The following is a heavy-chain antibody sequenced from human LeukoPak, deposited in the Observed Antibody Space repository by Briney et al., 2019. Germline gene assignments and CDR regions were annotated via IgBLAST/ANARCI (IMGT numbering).Heavy chain of an antibody. V-gene: IGHV3-48*03. Sequence: PGGSLRLSCAAAGFTFSSYEMNWVRQAPGKGLEWGSYISSSGSTIYCADSVKGRFTISRDNAKNSLYLQMKRLRAQDTTVDYCAREVTFLRMSDYWGQGTLVTVSS. CDR1: GFTFSSYE. CDR2: ISSSGSTI. J-gene: IGHJ4*02. D-gene: IGHD2-21*02. CDR3: AREVTFLRMSDY.